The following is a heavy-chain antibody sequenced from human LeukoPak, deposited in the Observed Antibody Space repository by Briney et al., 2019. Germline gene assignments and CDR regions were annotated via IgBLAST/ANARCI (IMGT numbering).Heavy chain of an antibody. CDR2: IKEHGSDK. CDR1: GFTFSSYW. V-gene: IGHV3-7*01. CDR3: ARDRGWLQFDY. D-gene: IGHD5-24*01. Sequence: GGSLRLSCTASGFTFSSYWISWVRQAPGKGLEWVANIKEHGSDKYYVDSVKGRLTISRDNVKNSLYLQMNSLRADDTAVYYCARDRGWLQFDYWGQGTLVTVSS. J-gene: IGHJ4*02.